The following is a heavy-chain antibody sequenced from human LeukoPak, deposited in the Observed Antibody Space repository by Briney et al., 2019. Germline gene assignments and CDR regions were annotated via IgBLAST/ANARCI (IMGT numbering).Heavy chain of an antibody. CDR3: ARGRRWDLLVSLIDASDI. D-gene: IGHD4-23*01. V-gene: IGHV3-53*01. Sequence: GGSLRLSCAASGFSVSSNFMSWVRQAPGKGLEWLSVIFSGGSTYYADSVKGRFTISRDNSKNTLYLQMSSLRAEDTAVYFCARGRRWDLLVSLIDASDIWGQGTMVTVSS. J-gene: IGHJ3*02. CDR2: IFSGGST. CDR1: GFSVSSNF.